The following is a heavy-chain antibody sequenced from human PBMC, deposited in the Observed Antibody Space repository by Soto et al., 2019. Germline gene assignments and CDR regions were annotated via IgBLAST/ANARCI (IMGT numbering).Heavy chain of an antibody. V-gene: IGHV1-69*13. Sequence: SVKVSCKASGGTFSSYAISWVRQAPGQGLEWMGGIIPIFGTANYAQKFQGRVTITADESTSTAYMELSSLRSEDTAVYYCASTSTLATFRGYNWFDPWGQGTLVTVSS. CDR3: ASTSTLATFRGYNWFDP. CDR1: GGTFSSYA. D-gene: IGHD1-26*01. CDR2: IIPIFGTA. J-gene: IGHJ5*02.